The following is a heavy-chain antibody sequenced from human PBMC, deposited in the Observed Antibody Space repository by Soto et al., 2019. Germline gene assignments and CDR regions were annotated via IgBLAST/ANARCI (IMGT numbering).Heavy chain of an antibody. Sequence: LRLSCAASGFMFISYGMYWVGQAPVKGPEWVAVISNDGSHEYYVDSVKGRFSSSRDNSKNTVYLQMNSLRPDDTAFYYCARVGSGGGGDYWGQGTLVTVSS. CDR2: ISNDGSHE. D-gene: IGHD3-16*01. CDR1: GFMFISYG. CDR3: ARVGSGGGGDY. J-gene: IGHJ4*02. V-gene: IGHV3-30*03.